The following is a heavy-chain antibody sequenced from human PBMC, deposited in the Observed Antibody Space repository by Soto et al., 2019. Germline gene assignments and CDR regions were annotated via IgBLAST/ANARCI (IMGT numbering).Heavy chain of an antibody. J-gene: IGHJ4*02. V-gene: IGHV3-23*01. Sequence: PVGSLRLSCAASGFTFNSYAMSWARQAPGKGLEWVSIIGPSGGSTYYADSVKGRFTISRDNSKNTLYLQMNSLRAEDTAVYYCAKSAGPSTSVAAFFDFWGQGTLVTVSS. CDR1: GFTFNSYA. CDR3: AKSAGPSTSVAAFFDF. CDR2: IGPSGGST. D-gene: IGHD6-19*01.